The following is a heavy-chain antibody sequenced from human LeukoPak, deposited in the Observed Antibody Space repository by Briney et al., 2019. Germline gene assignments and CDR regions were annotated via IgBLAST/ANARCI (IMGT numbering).Heavy chain of an antibody. CDR2: INHFGRT. Sequence: SETLSLTCTVYDDSYRDYYWKWIRQPPGKGLEWIGEINHFGRTNYSPSLKSRLTMSVGASRNQFSLTLTSVTAADTAVYYCARGVQRAALVPPYYFDFWGQGTLVTVSS. D-gene: IGHD5-18*01. CDR1: DDSYRDYY. CDR3: ARGVQRAALVPPYYFDF. V-gene: IGHV4-34*01. J-gene: IGHJ4*02.